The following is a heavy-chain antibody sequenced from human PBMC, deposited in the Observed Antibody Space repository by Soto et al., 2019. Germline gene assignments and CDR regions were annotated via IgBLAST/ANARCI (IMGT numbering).Heavy chain of an antibody. CDR1: GYNFNQYY. CDR2: INLRGGTT. CDR3: ARGPDDSDVPRWDY. Sequence: QVQLVQSGAEVRKPGASVRLSCETSGYNFNQYYIHWVRQAPGQGLEWMGIINLRGGTTEYAHKLRGRVTVTGDTSTSTAYMQLSSLRSEDTAVYVCARGPDDSDVPRWDYWGQGTLVTVSS. V-gene: IGHV1-46*02. J-gene: IGHJ4*02. D-gene: IGHD4-17*01.